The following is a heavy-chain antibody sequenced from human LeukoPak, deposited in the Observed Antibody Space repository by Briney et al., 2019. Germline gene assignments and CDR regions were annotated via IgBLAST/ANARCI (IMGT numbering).Heavy chain of an antibody. CDR1: GFTFSSYS. CDR2: IISSSSYI. J-gene: IGHJ6*03. Sequence: GGSLRLSCAASGFTFSSYSMNWVRQAPGKGLEWVSSIISSSSYIYYADSVKGRFTISRDNAKNSLYLQMNSLRAEDTAVYYCARESGGSSWYVYYYYYYMDVWGKGTTVTVSS. CDR3: ARESGGSSWYVYYYYYYMDV. V-gene: IGHV3-21*01. D-gene: IGHD6-13*01.